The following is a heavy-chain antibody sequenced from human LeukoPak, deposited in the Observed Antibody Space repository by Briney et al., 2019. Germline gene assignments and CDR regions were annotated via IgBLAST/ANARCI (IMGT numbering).Heavy chain of an antibody. CDR3: AKDLLWVSEPRLDAFDI. CDR2: MNPNSGNT. V-gene: IGHV1-8*01. Sequence: ASVKVSCKASGYTFTSYDINWVRQATGQGLEWMGWMNPNSGNTGYAQKFQGRVTMTRNTSISTAYMELSSLRAEDTAVYYCAKDLLWVSEPRLDAFDIWGQGTMVTVSS. J-gene: IGHJ3*02. CDR1: GYTFTSYD. D-gene: IGHD2-21*01.